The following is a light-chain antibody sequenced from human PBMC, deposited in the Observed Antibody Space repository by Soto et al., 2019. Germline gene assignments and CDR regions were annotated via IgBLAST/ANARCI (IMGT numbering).Light chain of an antibody. CDR3: LLYYGGAAI. J-gene: IGLJ2*01. V-gene: IGLV7-43*01. CDR2: STD. CDR1: TGAVTSGHY. Sequence: QAVVTEEPSLTVSPGGTVTLTCASSTGAVTSGHYANWLQQKPGQAPRALIYSTDTKHSWTPARFSGSLLGGKAALTLSGVRPEDEADYYCLLYYGGAAIFGGGTKLTVL.